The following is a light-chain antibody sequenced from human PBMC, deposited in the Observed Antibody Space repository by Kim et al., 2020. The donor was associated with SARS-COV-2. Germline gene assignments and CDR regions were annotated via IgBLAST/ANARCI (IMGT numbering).Light chain of an antibody. Sequence: QSVLTQPASVSGSPGQSIAISCTGSSSDIGDYYYVSWYQQNPGKAPKLMIYEVSNRPSGVSNRFSGSKSGNTAFLTISGLQAEDEADYYCSSYTTSNTHVLFGGGTQLTVL. CDR1: SSDIGDYYY. V-gene: IGLV2-14*01. CDR2: EVS. CDR3: SSYTTSNTHVL. J-gene: IGLJ2*01.